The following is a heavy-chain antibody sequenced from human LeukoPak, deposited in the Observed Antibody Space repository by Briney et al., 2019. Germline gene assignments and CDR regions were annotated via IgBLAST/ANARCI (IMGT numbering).Heavy chain of an antibody. CDR3: TTVSGGGDCYRY. Sequence: GGSLRLSCAASGFTFTNAWMTWVRQAPGKGREWGGRVKTKTDGGTIDYAAPVKGRFTISRDDSKNTLFLQMDSLKIEDTAVYYCTTVSGGGDCYRYWGQGILVTVSS. J-gene: IGHJ4*02. D-gene: IGHD2-21*01. V-gene: IGHV3-15*01. CDR1: GFTFTNAW. CDR2: VKTKTDGGTI.